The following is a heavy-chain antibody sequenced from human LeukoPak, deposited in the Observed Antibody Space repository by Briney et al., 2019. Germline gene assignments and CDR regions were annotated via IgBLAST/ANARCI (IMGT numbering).Heavy chain of an antibody. CDR2: IFYSGTT. Sequence: DPSETLSLTCTVSGDSIRNDNYYWGWIRQPPGKGLEWIGSIFYSGTTYYNPSLKSRVTISVDTSKNQFSLKMRSVTAADTAVYYCARVGIQLWVDSWGQGSLVTVSS. CDR3: ARVGIQLWVDS. V-gene: IGHV4-39*07. CDR1: GDSIRNDNYY. D-gene: IGHD5-18*01. J-gene: IGHJ4*02.